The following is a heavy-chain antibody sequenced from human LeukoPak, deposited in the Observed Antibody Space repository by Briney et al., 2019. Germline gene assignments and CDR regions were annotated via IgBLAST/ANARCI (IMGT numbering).Heavy chain of an antibody. Sequence: GGSLRLSCAASGFTFSSYAMRWVRQAPGKGLEWVSAISGSGGSTYYADSVKGRFTISRDNSKNTLYLQMNSLRAEDTAVYYCAKDSPTYYYDSSGYLFDYWGHGTLVTVSS. CDR1: GFTFSSYA. D-gene: IGHD3-22*01. J-gene: IGHJ4*01. V-gene: IGHV3-23*01. CDR2: ISGSGGST. CDR3: AKDSPTYYYDSSGYLFDY.